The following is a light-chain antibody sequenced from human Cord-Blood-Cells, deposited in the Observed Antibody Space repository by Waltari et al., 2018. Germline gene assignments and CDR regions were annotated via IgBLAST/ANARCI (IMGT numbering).Light chain of an antibody. CDR1: SSDVGSYNL. J-gene: IGLJ3*02. V-gene: IGLV2-23*01. CDR2: EGR. CDR3: CSYAGSSTWV. Sequence: QSALTQPASVSGYPGQSIPISCTGTSSDVGSYNLVSWYQQHPGKAPKLMIYEGRKRPSGVSNLFSGSKSANTASLTSSGLQAEDEADYYCCSYAGSSTWVFGGGTTLTVL.